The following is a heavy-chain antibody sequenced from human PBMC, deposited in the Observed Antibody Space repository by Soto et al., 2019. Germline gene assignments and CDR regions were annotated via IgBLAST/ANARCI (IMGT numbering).Heavy chain of an antibody. D-gene: IGHD3-22*01. CDR2: IYYGGGT. J-gene: IGHJ4*02. Sequence: SETLSLTCTVSGGSISSYYWNWIRQPPGKGLEWIGDIYYGGGTNYNPSLKSRVTLSVDTSKNQFSLKLSSVTAADTAVYYCASQYYYDSSGSQTFDYWGQGTQVTV. CDR3: ASQYYYDSSGSQTFDY. CDR1: GGSISSYY. V-gene: IGHV4-59*01.